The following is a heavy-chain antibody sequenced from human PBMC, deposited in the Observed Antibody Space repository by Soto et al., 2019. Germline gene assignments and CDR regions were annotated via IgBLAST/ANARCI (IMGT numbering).Heavy chain of an antibody. Sequence: SETLSLTCTLSGASITSTTYYWAWIRQPPGKGLEWVGSIYYSGRTYYNPSLRSRVTISVDRSKNQFSLTMSSVTAADTAVYYCAKNLPRTGRFDYWGQGTSVTVSS. CDR3: AKNLPRTGRFDY. V-gene: IGHV4-39*01. J-gene: IGHJ4*02. CDR1: GASITSTTYY. CDR2: IYYSGRT.